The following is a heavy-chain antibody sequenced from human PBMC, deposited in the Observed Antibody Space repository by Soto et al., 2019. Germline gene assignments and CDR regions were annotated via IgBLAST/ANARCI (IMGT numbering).Heavy chain of an antibody. CDR3: ARGGAYDYYYGKDV. CDR2: TSSSAST. V-gene: IGHV4-61*01. J-gene: IGHJ6*02. CDR1: GDPVSNGNSS. Sequence: SDTLSLTCTVSGDPVSNGNSSWSWIRQPPGKGLEWIGYTSSSASTNYNPSLKSRVTISVDTSKNQVSLRLSSVTAADTAVYYCARGGAYDYYYGKDVWGQGTTVTVSS. D-gene: IGHD5-12*01.